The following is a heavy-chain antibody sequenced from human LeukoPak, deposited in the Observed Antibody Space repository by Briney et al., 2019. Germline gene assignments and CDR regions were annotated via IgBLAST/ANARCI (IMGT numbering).Heavy chain of an antibody. D-gene: IGHD5-24*01. CDR2: INPNSGGT. V-gene: IGHV1-2*02. Sequence: LAASVTVSCKASGYTFTGYYMHWVRQAPGQGLEWMGWINPNSGGTNYAQKFQGRVTMTRDTSISTAYMELSRLRSDDTAVYYCARVPQFRDYYYMDVWGKGTTVTVSS. CDR1: GYTFTGYY. J-gene: IGHJ6*03. CDR3: ARVPQFRDYYYMDV.